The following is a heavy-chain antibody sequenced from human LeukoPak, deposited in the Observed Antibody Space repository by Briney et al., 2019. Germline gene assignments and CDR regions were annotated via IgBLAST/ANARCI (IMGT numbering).Heavy chain of an antibody. Sequence: GGSLRLSCAASGFTFSSYSMNWVRQAPGKGLEWVSYISSSSSTIYYADSVKGRFTISRDNAKNSLYLQMNSLRAEDTAVYYCAKDRRAGSYDCWGQGTLVTVSS. D-gene: IGHD3-10*01. J-gene: IGHJ4*02. CDR3: AKDRRAGSYDC. CDR2: ISSSSSTI. V-gene: IGHV3-48*01. CDR1: GFTFSSYS.